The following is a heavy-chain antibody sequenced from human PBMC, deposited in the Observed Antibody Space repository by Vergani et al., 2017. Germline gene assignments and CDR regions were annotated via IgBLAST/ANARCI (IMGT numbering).Heavy chain of an antibody. CDR2: VLFDGSNE. D-gene: IGHD2-15*01. CDR1: GFTFNRYG. Sequence: QVQLVQSGGGVVQPGGSLRLSCVESGFTFNRYGMQWVRQAPGKGLERVAYVLFDGSNEYYADSVQGRFIVSRDNSNDALYLQMNSLRTDDTAVYYCARALTYCHEGSCALWGQGSVVTVSS. J-gene: IGHJ4*02. V-gene: IGHV3-30*02. CDR3: ARALTYCHEGSCAL.